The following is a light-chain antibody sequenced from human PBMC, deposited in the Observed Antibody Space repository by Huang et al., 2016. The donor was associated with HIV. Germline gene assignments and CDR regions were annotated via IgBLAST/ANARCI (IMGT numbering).Light chain of an antibody. V-gene: IGKV3-11*01. CDR1: QSVGGY. CDR2: DTS. Sequence: EIVLTQSPATLSLSPGERATLPCRASQSVGGYLAWDQQKPGQAPRLLIYDTSTRATGIPARVSGSGSETDFTLTISSLEPEDFAVYYCQQPGSFGQGTKVDIK. CDR3: QQPGS. J-gene: IGKJ2*01.